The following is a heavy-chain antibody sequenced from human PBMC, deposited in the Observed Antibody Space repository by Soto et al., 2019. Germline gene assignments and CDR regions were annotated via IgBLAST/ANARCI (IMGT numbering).Heavy chain of an antibody. CDR2: ISSSSSFR. J-gene: IGHJ4*02. CDR3: ARDPPLSVLVVVATDDF. Sequence: KPGGSVRLSCAASGFTFTNHNMNWVRQAPGKGLEWVSSISSSSSFRNYADSVKGRFSISRDNDKNLVYLQMDSLRAEDTAVYYCARDPPLSVLVVVATDDFWGQGTLVTVSS. V-gene: IGHV3-21*01. D-gene: IGHD2-21*01. CDR1: GFTFTNHN.